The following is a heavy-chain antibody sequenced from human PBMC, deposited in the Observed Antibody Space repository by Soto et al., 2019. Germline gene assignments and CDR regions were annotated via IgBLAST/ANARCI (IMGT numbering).Heavy chain of an antibody. Sequence: QVQLQESGPGLVKPSETLFLTCTVSGDSISNCYWSWIRQPAGKGLESIGRVSASARTNYNPSLQGRVSMSHATSKIQLTLRLTSVSAADPVVYFCARGIGLYLYLCARVHLLIVSA. CDR2: VSASART. D-gene: IGHD2-2*02. CDR3: ARGIGLYLYL. V-gene: IGHV4-4*07. J-gene: IGHJ2*01. CDR1: GDSISNCY.